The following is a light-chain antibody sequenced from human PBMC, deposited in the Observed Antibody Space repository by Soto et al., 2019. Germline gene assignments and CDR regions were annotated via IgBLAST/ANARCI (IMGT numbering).Light chain of an antibody. CDR1: SSDIGAYNY. CDR2: DVT. J-gene: IGLJ2*01. Sequence: SALTQPASVSGSRRQSITISCTGTSSDIGAYNYVSWYQQHPGKAPKLIIHDVTNRPSGVSNRFSGSKSGNTASLTISGLQAEDEADYYCSSYTSSTTLVIFGGGTKLTVL. V-gene: IGLV2-14*01. CDR3: SSYTSSTTLVI.